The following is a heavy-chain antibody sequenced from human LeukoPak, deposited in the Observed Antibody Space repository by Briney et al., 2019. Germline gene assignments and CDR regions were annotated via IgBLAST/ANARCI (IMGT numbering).Heavy chain of an antibody. J-gene: IGHJ6*02. CDR1: GFTFSSYA. CDR3: ASAYWEGSCSGGSCYQRKYYYYGMDV. V-gene: IGHV3-30-3*01. D-gene: IGHD2-15*01. Sequence: GGSLRLSCAASGFTFSSYAMHWVRQAPGKGLGWVAVISYDGSKEYYADSVKGRFTISRDNSKNTVDLQMNSLRAEDTAVYYCASAYWEGSCSGGSCYQRKYYYYGMDVWGQGTTVTVSS. CDR2: ISYDGSKE.